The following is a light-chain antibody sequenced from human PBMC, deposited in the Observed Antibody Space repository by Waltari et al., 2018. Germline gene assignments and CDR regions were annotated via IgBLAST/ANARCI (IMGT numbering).Light chain of an antibody. CDR3: GTWDTTLSALI. J-gene: IGLJ2*01. CDR2: ENN. CDR1: RSNIWNDY. Sequence: QSVLTQPPSVSAAPGQKVTISCSGSRSNIWNDYVSWYQQLPGTAPKLFIYENNKRPSGIPDRFSGSKSGTSATLGITGFQTGDEADYYCGTWDTTLSALIFGGGTKLTVL. V-gene: IGLV1-51*01.